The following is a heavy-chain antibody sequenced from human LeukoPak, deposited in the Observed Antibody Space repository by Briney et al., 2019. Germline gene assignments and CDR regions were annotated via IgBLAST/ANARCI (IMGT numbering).Heavy chain of an antibody. V-gene: IGHV3-7*01. Sequence: PGGSLRLSCTASGFTFSRYWKSWVRQAPGKGLEWMANIKEGGSENYYVDSVKGRFTISRDDAKNSLYLQMNSLRAEDTAVYYCARDCETHCGGDPPDYWGQGPPVIVSS. CDR2: IKEGGSEN. D-gene: IGHD2-21*02. CDR1: GFTFSRYW. J-gene: IGHJ4*02. CDR3: ARDCETHCGGDPPDY.